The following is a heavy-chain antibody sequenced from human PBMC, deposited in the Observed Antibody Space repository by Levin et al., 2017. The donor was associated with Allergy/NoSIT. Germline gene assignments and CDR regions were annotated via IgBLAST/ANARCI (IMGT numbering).Heavy chain of an antibody. CDR3: AKEMTRAIPVFDY. J-gene: IGHJ4*02. V-gene: IGHV3-23*01. D-gene: IGHD2-2*01. Sequence: PGESLKISCAASGFSFSNYAMSWVRQAPGKGLEWVSAITDSGRTYYADSVKGRFTVSRDNSKTTLYLQMNSLRVDDTAVYYCAKEMTRAIPVFDYWGQGTLVTVSS. CDR1: GFSFSNYA. CDR2: ITDSGRT.